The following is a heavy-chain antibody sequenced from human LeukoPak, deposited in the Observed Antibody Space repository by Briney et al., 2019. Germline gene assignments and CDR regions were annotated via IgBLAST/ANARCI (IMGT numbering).Heavy chain of an antibody. V-gene: IGHV3-33*01. CDR1: GFTFRRYG. J-gene: IGHJ5*02. Sequence: GGSLRLSCAASGFTFRRYGMHWVRQAPGKGLEWVAVIWTDGDNEYYAESVKGRFTISRDDSENTLYLQMNSLRVEDTAVYFCVRDQVPAHGWFDPWGQGILVTVSS. CDR2: IWTDGDNE. CDR3: VRDQVPAHGWFDP.